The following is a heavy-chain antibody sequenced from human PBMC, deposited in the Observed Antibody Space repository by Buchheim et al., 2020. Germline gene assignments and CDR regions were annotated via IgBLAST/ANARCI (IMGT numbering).Heavy chain of an antibody. CDR1: GFPFNVFW. Sequence: EVHLVESGGGLVQPGGSLRLSCATSGFPFNVFWMSWVRQSPGKGLEWVANIKQDGTETYYVDSVRGRFTISRDNANNSLFLQMENLGVEDTAVYYCARVASAYFDYWGQG. V-gene: IGHV3-7*01. CDR2: IKQDGTET. CDR3: ARVASAYFDY. J-gene: IGHJ4*02.